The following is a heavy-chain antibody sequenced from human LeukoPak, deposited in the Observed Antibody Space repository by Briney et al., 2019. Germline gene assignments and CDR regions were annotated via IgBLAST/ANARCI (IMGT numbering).Heavy chain of an antibody. V-gene: IGHV3-48*01. D-gene: IGHD3-10*01. J-gene: IGHJ5*02. CDR1: GFTFSSYS. CDR2: ISSSSTTI. Sequence: GGSLRLSCAASGFTFSSYSMMWVRQAPGKGLEWVSYISSSSTTIHYADSVKGRFTISRDNAKNSVYLQMNSLRAEDTAVYYCARDWEITMVRGLRGGFDPWGQGTLVTVSS. CDR3: ARDWEITMVRGLRGGFDP.